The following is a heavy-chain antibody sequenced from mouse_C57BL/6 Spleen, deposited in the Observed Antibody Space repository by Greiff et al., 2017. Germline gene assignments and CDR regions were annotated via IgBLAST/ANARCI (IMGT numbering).Heavy chain of an antibody. CDR2: ISDGGSYT. CDR1: GFTFSSYA. CDR3: ARDRGAYDGYSFDY. V-gene: IGHV5-4*01. D-gene: IGHD2-3*01. J-gene: IGHJ2*01. Sequence: EVQVVESGGGLVKPGGSLKLSCAASGFTFSSYAMSWVRQTPEKRLEWVATISDGGSYTYYPDNVKGRFTISRDNAKNNLYLQMSHLKSEDTAMYYCARDRGAYDGYSFDYWGQGTTLTVSS.